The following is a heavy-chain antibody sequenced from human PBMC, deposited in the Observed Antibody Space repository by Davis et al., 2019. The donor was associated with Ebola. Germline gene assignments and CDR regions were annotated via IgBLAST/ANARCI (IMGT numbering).Heavy chain of an antibody. CDR2: INENRKTI. J-gene: IGHJ4*02. D-gene: IGHD3-22*01. Sequence: PGGSLRLSCAASGFTFSNYAMHWVRQAPGKGLEWLSYINENRKTIYYADSVKGRFTISRDNAKNSLYLQMSSLRAEDTAVYYCAREPLFYYDNFAFDYWGQGSLVAVSS. CDR3: AREPLFYYDNFAFDY. CDR1: GFTFSNYA. V-gene: IGHV3-48*03.